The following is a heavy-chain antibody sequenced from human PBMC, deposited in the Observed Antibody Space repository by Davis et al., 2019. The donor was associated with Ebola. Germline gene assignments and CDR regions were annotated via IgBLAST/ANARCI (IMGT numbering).Heavy chain of an antibody. CDR3: TREGCINGVCSDDY. V-gene: IGHV3-30*04. J-gene: IGHJ4*02. CDR2: VSYDGVNK. D-gene: IGHD2-8*01. CDR1: GFSFSSYS. Sequence: PGGSLRLSCVGSGFSFSSYSIHWVRQAPGKGLEWVAAVSYDGVNKFYADSLKGRFTISRDNSKNTLYLQISNLRAEDTAVYYCTREGCINGVCSDDYWGQGTLVTVSS.